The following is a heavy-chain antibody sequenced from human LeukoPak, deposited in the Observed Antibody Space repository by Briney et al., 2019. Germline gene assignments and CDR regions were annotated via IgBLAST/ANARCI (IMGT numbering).Heavy chain of an antibody. J-gene: IGHJ3*02. CDR3: ARRSGYYSGAFDI. CDR1: GGSISSGDYY. D-gene: IGHD3-22*01. CDR2: MYYSGST. Sequence: PSETLSLTCTVSGGSISSGDYYWGWIRQPPGKGLEWIGSMYYSGSTYYNPSLKSRVTISVDTSKNQFSLKLSSVTAADTAVYYCARRSGYYSGAFDIWGQGTMVTVSS. V-gene: IGHV4-39*01.